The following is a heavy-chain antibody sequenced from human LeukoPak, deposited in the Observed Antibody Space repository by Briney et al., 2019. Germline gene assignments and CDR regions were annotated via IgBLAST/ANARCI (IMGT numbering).Heavy chain of an antibody. CDR1: GYTLTELS. Sequence: ASVKVSCKVSGYTLTELSMHWVRQAPGQGLEWMGIINPSGGSTSYAQKFQGRVTMTRDTSTSTVYMELSSLRSEDTAVYYCATWEMATIPDYYYYYGMDVWGQGTTVTVSS. CDR2: INPSGGST. CDR3: ATWEMATIPDYYYYYGMDV. V-gene: IGHV1-46*01. D-gene: IGHD5-24*01. J-gene: IGHJ6*02.